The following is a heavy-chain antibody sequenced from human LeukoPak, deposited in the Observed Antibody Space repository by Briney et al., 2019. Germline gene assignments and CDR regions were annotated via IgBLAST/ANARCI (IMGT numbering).Heavy chain of an antibody. Sequence: SETLSLTCAVSGGSISNYYWSWIRQPPGKGLEWIGCSHYTGNTNHNPSLKSRVTISVDTSKNQCSLRLSSVTAADTAVYYCARRGNFDYWGQGTLVTVSS. CDR2: SHYTGNT. V-gene: IGHV4-59*12. J-gene: IGHJ4*02. CDR1: GGSISNYY. D-gene: IGHD3-10*01. CDR3: ARRGNFDY.